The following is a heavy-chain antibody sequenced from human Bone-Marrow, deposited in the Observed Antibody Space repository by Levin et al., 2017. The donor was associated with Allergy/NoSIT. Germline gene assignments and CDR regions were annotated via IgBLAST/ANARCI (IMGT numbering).Heavy chain of an antibody. CDR3: ARGARRGRVVVVAASPYYFDY. CDR1: GFTFSSYS. D-gene: IGHD2-15*01. CDR2: ISSSSSYI. V-gene: IGHV3-21*01. Sequence: GESLKISCAASGFTFSSYSMNWVRQAPGKGLEWVSSISSSSSYIYYADSVKGRFTISRDNAKNSLYLQMNSLRAEDTAVYYCARGARRGRVVVVAASPYYFDYWGQGTLVTVSS. J-gene: IGHJ4*02.